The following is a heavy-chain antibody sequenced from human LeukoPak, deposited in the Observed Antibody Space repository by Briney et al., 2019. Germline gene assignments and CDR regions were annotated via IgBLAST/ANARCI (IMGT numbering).Heavy chain of an antibody. Sequence: GGSLRLSCAASGFTFSSYAISWVRQAPGRGLEWVSTISGRADSTYSADSVRGRFTIHRDSYKNTLSLQMDSLRAEDTAVYYCARSPLIRESYGDKIVKFDYWGQGTLVTVSS. CDR1: GFTFSSYA. J-gene: IGHJ4*02. CDR3: ARSPLIRESYGDKIVKFDY. CDR2: ISGRADST. V-gene: IGHV3-23*01. D-gene: IGHD4-17*01.